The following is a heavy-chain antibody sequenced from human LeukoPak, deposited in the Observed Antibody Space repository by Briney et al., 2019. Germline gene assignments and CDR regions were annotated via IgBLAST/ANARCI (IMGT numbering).Heavy chain of an antibody. CDR2: IIPIFGTA. Sequence: ASVKVSCKASGYIFTSYGISWVRQAPGQGLEWMGGIIPIFGTANYAQKFQGRVTITADKSTSTAYMELSSLRSEDTAVYYCATPPDDSSGYYYGPFDYWGQGTLVTVSS. V-gene: IGHV1-69*06. D-gene: IGHD3-22*01. CDR3: ATPPDDSSGYYYGPFDY. CDR1: GYIFTSYG. J-gene: IGHJ4*02.